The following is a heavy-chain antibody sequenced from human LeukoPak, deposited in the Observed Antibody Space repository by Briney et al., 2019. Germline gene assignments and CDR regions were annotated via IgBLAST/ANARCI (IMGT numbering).Heavy chain of an antibody. J-gene: IGHJ4*02. CDR3: AALDPVSSSWVLGYFDF. V-gene: IGHV3-66*01. Sequence: GGSLRLSCAASKFTVSSTYMSWVRQAPGKGLEWVSVLYTTGRTEYAGSVKGRFTVSRDSSKNTLFLQMNSLRAEDTAVYYCAALDPVSSSWVLGYFDFWGQGTLVTVSS. D-gene: IGHD6-13*01. CDR1: KFTVSSTY. CDR2: LYTTGRT.